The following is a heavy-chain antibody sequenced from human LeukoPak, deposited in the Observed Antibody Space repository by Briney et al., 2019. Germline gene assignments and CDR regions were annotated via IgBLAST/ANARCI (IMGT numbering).Heavy chain of an antibody. CDR3: ARHGRSSYGIDY. CDR1: GDTFTTYW. J-gene: IGHJ4*02. D-gene: IGHD5-18*01. V-gene: IGHV5-51*01. Sequence: GKSLTISCKGSGDTFTTYWIGWVRQLPGKGLECMGIIYPGDSDTRYSPSFQGQVTITADKSISTAYLQWSSLKASDTAMYYCARHGRSSYGIDYWGQGTLVTVSA. CDR2: IYPGDSDT.